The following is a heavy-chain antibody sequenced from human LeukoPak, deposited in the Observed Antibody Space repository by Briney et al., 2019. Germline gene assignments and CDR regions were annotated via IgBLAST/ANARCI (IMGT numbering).Heavy chain of an antibody. D-gene: IGHD3-10*01. CDR2: ISDNSRYI. CDR3: ARADLSSYGSGSYYNVVY. J-gene: IGHJ4*02. CDR1: GFTFSTYN. Sequence: PGGSLRLSCAASGFTFSTYNMNWVRQAPGKGLEWVSSISDNSRYIYYAESVKGRFTISRDNAKNSLYLQMNSLRAEDTAVYYCARADLSSYGSGSYYNVVYWGQGTLVTVSS. V-gene: IGHV3-21*01.